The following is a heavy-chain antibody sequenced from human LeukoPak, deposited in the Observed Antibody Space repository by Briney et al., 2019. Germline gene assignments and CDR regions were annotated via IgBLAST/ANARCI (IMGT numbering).Heavy chain of an antibody. V-gene: IGHV3-30*14. D-gene: IGHD3-10*01. CDR2: ISYDGSNK. Sequence: GGSLRLSCAASGFTFSSYAMHWVRQAPGKGLEWVAVISYDGSNKYYADSVKGRFTISRDNSKNTLYLQLNSPRAEDTAVYYCARGSGTITMVRGVFYGMDVWGQGTTVTVSS. CDR1: GFTFSSYA. J-gene: IGHJ6*02. CDR3: ARGSGTITMVRGVFYGMDV.